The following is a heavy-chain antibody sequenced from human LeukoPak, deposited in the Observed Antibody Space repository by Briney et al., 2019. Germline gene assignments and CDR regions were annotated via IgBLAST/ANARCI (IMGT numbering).Heavy chain of an antibody. V-gene: IGHV4-59*08. CDR2: IYYSGST. D-gene: IGHD2-2*01. Sequence: SETLSLTCTVSGGSISSYYWSWIRQPPGKGLEWIGYIYYSGSTNYNPSLKSRVTISVDTSKNQFSLKLSSVTAADTAVYYCARHIVVVPAADYNDAFDIWGQGTMVTVSS. CDR3: ARHIVVVPAADYNDAFDI. CDR1: GGSISSYY. J-gene: IGHJ3*02.